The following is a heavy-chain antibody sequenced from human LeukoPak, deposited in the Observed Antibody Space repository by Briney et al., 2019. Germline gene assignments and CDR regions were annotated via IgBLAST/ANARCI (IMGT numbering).Heavy chain of an antibody. CDR1: VFTFSGSA. CDR2: IRSKTDDETT. J-gene: IGHJ4*02. D-gene: IGHD6-19*01. CDR3: TTVRGYTSAWPLDY. V-gene: IGHV3-15*01. Sequence: GGSLRLSCAASVFTFSGSAMHWVRQASGKGLEWVGRIRSKTDDETTDYAAPVKGRFTISRDDSKNTLYLQMNSLKTEDTAVYYCTTVRGYTSAWPLDYWGQGILVTVSS.